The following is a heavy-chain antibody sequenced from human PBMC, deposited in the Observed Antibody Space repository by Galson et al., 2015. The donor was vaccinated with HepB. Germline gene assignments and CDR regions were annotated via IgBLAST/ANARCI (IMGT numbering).Heavy chain of an antibody. CDR3: AYGYSGYDSLGY. CDR1: GYTFTGYY. D-gene: IGHD5-12*01. CDR2: INPNSGGT. J-gene: IGHJ4*02. Sequence: SVKVSCKASGYTFTGYYMHWVRQAPGQGLEWVGWINPNSGGTNYAQKFQGRVTMTRDTSISTAYMELSRLRSDDTAVYYCAYGYSGYDSLGYWGQGTLVTVSS. V-gene: IGHV1-2*02.